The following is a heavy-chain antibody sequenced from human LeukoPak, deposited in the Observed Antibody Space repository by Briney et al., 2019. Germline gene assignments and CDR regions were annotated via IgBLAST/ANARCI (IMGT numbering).Heavy chain of an antibody. V-gene: IGHV1-24*01. CDR3: ATLGELSLYRSGY. CDR2: FDPEDGET. D-gene: IGHD3-16*02. CDR1: GGTFSSYA. J-gene: IGHJ4*02. Sequence: ASVKVSCKASGGTFSSYAISWVRQAPGQGLEWMGGFDPEDGETIYAQKFQGRVTMTEDTSTDTAYMELSSLRSEDTAVYYCATLGELSLYRSGYWGQGTLVTVSS.